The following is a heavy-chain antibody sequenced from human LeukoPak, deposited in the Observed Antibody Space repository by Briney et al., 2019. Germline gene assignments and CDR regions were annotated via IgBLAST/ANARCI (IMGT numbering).Heavy chain of an antibody. J-gene: IGHJ6*04. Sequence: SETLSLTCAVYGGSFRGYYWSWIRQPPGKGLEWIGEINHSGSTNYNPSLKSRVTISVDTSKNQFSLKLSSVTAADTAVYYCARGPGDYYYGMDVWGKGTTVTVSS. CDR1: GGSFRGYY. D-gene: IGHD3-10*01. CDR2: INHSGST. V-gene: IGHV4-34*01. CDR3: ARGPGDYYYGMDV.